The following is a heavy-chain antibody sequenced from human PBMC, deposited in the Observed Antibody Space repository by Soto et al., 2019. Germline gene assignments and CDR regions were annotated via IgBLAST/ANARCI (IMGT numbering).Heavy chain of an antibody. D-gene: IGHD3-22*01. CDR2: IIPIFGTA. J-gene: IGHJ4*02. CDR3: ARDYYDSSGYYCLDY. CDR1: GGTFSSYA. V-gene: IGHV1-69*06. Sequence: ASVKVSCKASGGTFSSYAISWVRQAPGQGLEWMGGIIPIFGTANYAQKFQGRVTITADKSTSTAYMELSSLRSEDTAVYYCARDYYDSSGYYCLDYWGQGTLVTVSS.